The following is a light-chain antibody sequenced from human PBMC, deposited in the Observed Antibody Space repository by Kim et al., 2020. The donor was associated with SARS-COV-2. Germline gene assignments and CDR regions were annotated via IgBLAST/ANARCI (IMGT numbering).Light chain of an antibody. CDR3: QQRSNWPPV. J-gene: IGKJ4*01. CDR1: QNVSSY. V-gene: IGKV3-11*01. Sequence: EIVLTQSPATLSLSPGERANLSCRASQNVSSYLAWYQQKPGQAPRLLIYDASNRATGIPARFSGSGSGTDFTLTISSLEPEDFAVYYCQQRSNWPPVFGGGTKVDIK. CDR2: DAS.